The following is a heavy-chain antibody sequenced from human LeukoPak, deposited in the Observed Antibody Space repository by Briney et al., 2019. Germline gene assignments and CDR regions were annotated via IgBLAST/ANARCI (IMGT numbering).Heavy chain of an antibody. CDR3: ARDAAIYCGGDCYFVY. J-gene: IGHJ4*02. CDR1: GGTFSSYA. D-gene: IGHD2-21*02. CDR2: IIPIFGTA. Sequence: ASVKVSCKASGGTFSSYAISWVRQAPGQGLEWMGGIIPIFGTANYAQKFQGRVTITADESTSTAYMELTSLRSEDTAMYYCARDAAIYCGGDCYFVYWGQGTLVTVSP. V-gene: IGHV1-69*13.